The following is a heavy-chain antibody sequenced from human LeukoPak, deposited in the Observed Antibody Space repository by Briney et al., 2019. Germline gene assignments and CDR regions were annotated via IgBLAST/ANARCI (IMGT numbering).Heavy chain of an antibody. Sequence: GESLKISCKASGYSFTRYWISWVRQLPGKGRQWMGRIDPSDSYTNYSPSFQGHVTISADKSISTAYLQWSSLKASDTAMYYCARLYQWSDYWGQGTLVTVSS. CDR1: GYSFTRYW. J-gene: IGHJ4*02. V-gene: IGHV5-10-1*01. CDR3: ARLYQWSDY. D-gene: IGHD6-19*01. CDR2: IDPSDSYT.